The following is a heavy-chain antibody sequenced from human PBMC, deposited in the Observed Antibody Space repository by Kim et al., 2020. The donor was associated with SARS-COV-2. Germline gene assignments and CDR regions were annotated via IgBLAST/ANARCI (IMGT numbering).Heavy chain of an antibody. J-gene: IGHJ3*02. CDR2: IYYSGST. V-gene: IGHV4-59*13. Sequence: SETLSLTCTVSGGSISSYYWSWIRQPPGKGLEWIGYIYYSGSTNYNPSLKSRVTISVDTSKNQLSLKLSSVTAADTAVYYCAREGYYDSSGYYHHDAFDIWGQGTMVTVSS. CDR1: GGSISSYY. CDR3: AREGYYDSSGYYHHDAFDI. D-gene: IGHD3-22*01.